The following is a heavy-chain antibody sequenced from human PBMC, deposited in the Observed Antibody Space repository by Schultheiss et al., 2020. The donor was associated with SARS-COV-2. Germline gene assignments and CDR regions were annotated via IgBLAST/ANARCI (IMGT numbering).Heavy chain of an antibody. V-gene: IGHV3-30*18. CDR3: AKDQRLDWFDP. Sequence: GGSLRLSCAASGFTFSSYWMSWVRQAPGKGLEWVAVISYDGSNKYYADSVKGRFTISRDNSKNTLYLQMNSLRAEDTAVYYCAKDQRLDWFDPWGQGTLVTVAS. CDR1: GFTFSSYW. CDR2: ISYDGSNK. J-gene: IGHJ5*02.